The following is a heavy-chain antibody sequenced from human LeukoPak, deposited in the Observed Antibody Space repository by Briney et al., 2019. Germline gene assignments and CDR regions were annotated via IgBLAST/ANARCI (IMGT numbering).Heavy chain of an antibody. D-gene: IGHD1-26*01. V-gene: IGHV4-4*07. CDR2: IYTSGST. Sequence: SETLSLTCTVSGGSISSYYWSWIRQPAGKGLEWIGRIYTSGSTNYNPSLKSRVTMSVDTSKNQFSLKLSSVTAADTAVYYCARGTSSGSPEGFDPWGQGTLVTVSS. CDR1: GGSISSYY. CDR3: ARGTSSGSPEGFDP. J-gene: IGHJ5*02.